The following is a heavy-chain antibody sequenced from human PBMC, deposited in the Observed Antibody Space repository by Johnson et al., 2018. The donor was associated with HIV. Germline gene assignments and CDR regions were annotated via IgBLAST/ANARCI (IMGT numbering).Heavy chain of an antibody. CDR2: ISGSGGST. V-gene: IGHV3-23*04. CDR1: GFTFSSYA. CDR3: ARREGTTGTFSAFDI. J-gene: IGHJ3*02. Sequence: VQLVESGGGVVRPGGSLRLSCAASGFTFSSYAMSWVRQAPGKGLEWVSAISGSGGSTYYADSGKGRVTVSRDNSKKTLYLQMNSLRAEDTALYYCARREGTTGTFSAFDIWGQGTMVTVSS. D-gene: IGHD1-1*01.